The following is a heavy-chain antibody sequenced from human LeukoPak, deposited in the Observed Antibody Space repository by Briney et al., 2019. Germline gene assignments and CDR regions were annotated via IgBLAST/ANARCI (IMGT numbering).Heavy chain of an antibody. CDR1: ILTFSSFD. V-gene: IGHV3-21*01. J-gene: IGHJ5*02. CDR3: ARADCGGSTCYLRRSWFDP. D-gene: IGHD2-21*01. Sequence: KAGGSLRLSCAASILTFSSFDMNCVRQAPGGRLEWVSSISTSNRSIYYRGSVKSRSTISQDDAKNTPYLQMNSMRVEDTAVYYCARADCGGSTCYLRRSWFDPWGQGTLVTVSS. CDR2: ISTSNRSI.